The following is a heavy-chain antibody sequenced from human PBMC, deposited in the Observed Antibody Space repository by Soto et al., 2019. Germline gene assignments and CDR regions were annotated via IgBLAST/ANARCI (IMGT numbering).Heavy chain of an antibody. CDR1: GYTFTSYD. CDR2: MNPNSGNT. V-gene: IGHV1-8*01. Sequence: ASVKVSCKAPGYTFTSYDINWVRQATGQGLEWMGWMNPNSGNTGYAQKFQGRVTMTRNTSISTAYMELSSLRSEDTAVYYCARVMTTVTNAFDIWGQGTMVTVSS. CDR3: ARVMTTVTNAFDI. J-gene: IGHJ3*02. D-gene: IGHD4-17*01.